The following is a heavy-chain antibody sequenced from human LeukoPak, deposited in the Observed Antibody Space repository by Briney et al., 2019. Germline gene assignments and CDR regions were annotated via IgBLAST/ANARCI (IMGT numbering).Heavy chain of an antibody. CDR1: GYTFTSYW. J-gene: IGHJ4*02. D-gene: IGHD3-3*01. CDR2: IYPRDSDA. CDR3: ARGWNGYSHYFDL. Sequence: GESLKISCKGSGYTFTSYWIAWVRQMPGKGLEWMGIIYPRDSDARYSPSFQGQVTISADKSINTAYLQWSSLKASDTALYYCARGWNGYSHYFDLWGQGTLVTVSS. V-gene: IGHV5-51*01.